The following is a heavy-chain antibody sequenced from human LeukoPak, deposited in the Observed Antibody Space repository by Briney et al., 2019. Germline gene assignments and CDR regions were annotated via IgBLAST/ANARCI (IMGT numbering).Heavy chain of an antibody. V-gene: IGHV3-23*01. J-gene: IGHJ4*02. CDR3: AARPPIVVAGPFDY. D-gene: IGHD2-15*01. CDR1: GFTVSSNY. CDR2: ISGSDGST. Sequence: PGGSLRLSCAASGFTVSSNYMSWVRQAPGKGLEWVSTISGSDGSTYLADSVKGRFSVSRDNSKNTLYLQMSSLRVDDTAVYYCAARPPIVVAGPFDYWGQGMLVSVSS.